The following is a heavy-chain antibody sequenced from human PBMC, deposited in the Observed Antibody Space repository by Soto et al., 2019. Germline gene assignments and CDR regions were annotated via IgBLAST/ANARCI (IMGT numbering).Heavy chain of an antibody. Sequence: GASVKASCKTSGYTFSDYGISWVRQAPGQGLEWMGWISAYDGKTNSAQKFQGRVTMTTDTSTSTAHMELRSLTSDDTAVYYCARDRPYYYDSSGFDAPLDSWGQGTLVTVSS. CDR1: GYTFSDYG. CDR3: ARDRPYYYDSSGFDAPLDS. CDR2: ISAYDGKT. V-gene: IGHV1-18*01. J-gene: IGHJ4*02. D-gene: IGHD3-22*01.